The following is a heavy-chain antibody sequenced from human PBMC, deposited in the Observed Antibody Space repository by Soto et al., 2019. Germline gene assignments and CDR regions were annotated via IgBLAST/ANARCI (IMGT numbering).Heavy chain of an antibody. V-gene: IGHV3-21*01. Sequence: GGSRRLSCAASGFTFSSYSMNWVRQAPGKGLEWVSSISSSSSYIYYADSVKGRFTISRDNAKNSLYLQMNSLRAEDTAVYYCARDRPQQLGAPYYYYGMDVWGQGTTVTVSS. D-gene: IGHD6-13*01. CDR3: ARDRPQQLGAPYYYYGMDV. CDR2: ISSSSSYI. CDR1: GFTFSSYS. J-gene: IGHJ6*02.